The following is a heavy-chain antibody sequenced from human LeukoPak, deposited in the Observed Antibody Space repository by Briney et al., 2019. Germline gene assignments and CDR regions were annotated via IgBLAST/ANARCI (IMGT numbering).Heavy chain of an antibody. V-gene: IGHV4-59*12. D-gene: IGHD2-8*02. Sequence: SETLSLTCTVSGGSISSYYWSWIRQPPGKGLEWIGYIYYSGSTSYNPSLKSRITMSVDTSKNQFSLNLSSVTAADTAVYYCARDQVECTGGTCQSRVGFDFWGQGTLVTVSS. J-gene: IGHJ4*02. CDR1: GGSISSYY. CDR2: IYYSGST. CDR3: ARDQVECTGGTCQSRVGFDF.